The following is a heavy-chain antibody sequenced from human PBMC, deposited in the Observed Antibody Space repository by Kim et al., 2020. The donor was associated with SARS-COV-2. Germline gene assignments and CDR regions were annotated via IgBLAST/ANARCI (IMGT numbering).Heavy chain of an antibody. V-gene: IGHV3-21*01. J-gene: IGHJ3*02. Sequence: ADSVKGRFTSARDNAKNSLYLQMNSLRAEDTAVYYCAREGSSSDGDAFDIWGQGTMVTVSS. D-gene: IGHD6-13*01. CDR3: AREGSSSDGDAFDI.